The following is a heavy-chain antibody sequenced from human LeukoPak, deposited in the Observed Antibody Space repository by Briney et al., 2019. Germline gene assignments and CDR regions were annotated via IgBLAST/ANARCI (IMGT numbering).Heavy chain of an antibody. D-gene: IGHD6-19*01. CDR3: AYTTTVASSTN. V-gene: IGHV2-5*02. Sequence: SGPTLVKPTQTLTLTCTFSGFSLSTSGVGVGLIRQPPGKALEWLALIYWDDDKRYSPSLKSRLTITKDTSKNQVVLTMTNMDPVDTATYYCAYTTTVASSTNWGQGTLVTVSS. CDR1: GFSLSTSGVG. CDR2: IYWDDDK. J-gene: IGHJ4*02.